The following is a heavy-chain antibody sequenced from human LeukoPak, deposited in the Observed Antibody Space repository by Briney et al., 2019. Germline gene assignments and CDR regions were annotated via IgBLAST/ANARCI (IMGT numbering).Heavy chain of an antibody. J-gene: IGHJ3*02. Sequence: GGSLRLSCAASGFTFSSYSMHWVRQAPGKGLVWVSRINSDGSSTNYADSVKGRFTISRDNAKNTLYLQMNSLRAEDTAVYYCARDGVYYDSTPWAFDIWGQGTMVTVSS. CDR2: INSDGSST. V-gene: IGHV3-74*01. D-gene: IGHD3-22*01. CDR1: GFTFSSYS. CDR3: ARDGVYYDSTPWAFDI.